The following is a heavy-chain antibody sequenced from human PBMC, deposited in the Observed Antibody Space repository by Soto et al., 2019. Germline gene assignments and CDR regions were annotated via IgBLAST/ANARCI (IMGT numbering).Heavy chain of an antibody. D-gene: IGHD2-15*01. J-gene: IGHJ5*02. CDR2: LNPNRGTA. V-gene: IGHV1-8*01. CDR3: ARGELVRNWFDP. Sequence: QVQLVQSGAEVKKPGASVKVSCKASGYTFSSNDINWVRQATGQGLEWMGWLNPNRGTAGCAQQFQGRVTMTRNTSIRTAYMEVSSLTSEDTAVYYCARGELVRNWFDPWGQGTLVTVSS. CDR1: GYTFSSND.